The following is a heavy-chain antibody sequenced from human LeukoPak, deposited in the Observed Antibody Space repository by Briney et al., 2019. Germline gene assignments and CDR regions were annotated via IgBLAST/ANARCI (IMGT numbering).Heavy chain of an antibody. D-gene: IGHD3-22*01. Sequence: GGSLRLSCAASGFTFSSYAMSWVRQVPGKGLEWVTCISGSGGSTYYADSVKGRFTISRDNSKNTLFLHMNSLRADDTAVYYCAKSKFPYDTDGWHGYFDFWGQGTLVTVSS. V-gene: IGHV3-23*01. CDR1: GFTFSSYA. CDR3: AKSKFPYDTDGWHGYFDF. J-gene: IGHJ4*02. CDR2: ISGSGGST.